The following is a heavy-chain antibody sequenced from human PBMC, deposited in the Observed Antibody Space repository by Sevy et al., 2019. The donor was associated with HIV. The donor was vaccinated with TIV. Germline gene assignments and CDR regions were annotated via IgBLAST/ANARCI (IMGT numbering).Heavy chain of an antibody. CDR1: GFTFSNAW. V-gene: IGHV3-15*01. CDR3: ISTGCAILPAKFVY. J-gene: IGHJ4*02. Sequence: GGSLRLSCAASGFTFSNAWMSWVRQAPGKGLEWVGRIKSKTDGGTTDYAAPVKGRFTISRDDSKNTLYLQMNSLKTEDTAVYYCISTGCAILPAKFVYWGQGTLVTDSS. D-gene: IGHD2-15*01. CDR2: IKSKTDGGTT.